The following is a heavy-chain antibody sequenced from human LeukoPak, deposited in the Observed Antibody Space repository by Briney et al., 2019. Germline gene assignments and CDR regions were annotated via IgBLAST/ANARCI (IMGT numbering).Heavy chain of an antibody. CDR3: TRKLGATDY. J-gene: IGHJ4*02. CDR2: IRSKAYGGTT. V-gene: IGHV3-49*04. CDR1: GFTFGDYA. D-gene: IGHD1-26*01. Sequence: GGSLRLSCTASGFTFGDYAMSWVRQAPGKGLEWVGFIRSKAYGGTTEYAASVKGRFTISRDDSKSIAYLQMNSLKTEDTAVYYCTRKLGATDYWGQGTLVTVSS.